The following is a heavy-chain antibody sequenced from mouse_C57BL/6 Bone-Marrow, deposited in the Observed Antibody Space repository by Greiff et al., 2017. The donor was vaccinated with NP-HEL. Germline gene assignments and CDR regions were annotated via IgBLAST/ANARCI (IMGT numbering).Heavy chain of an antibody. CDR1: GYTFTDYY. Sequence: QVQLQQSGPELVKPGASVKISCKASGYTFTDYYINWVKQRPGRGLEWIGWIFTGSGNTKYNAQFKSKATLTVDTSSSTAYMQLSSLTSEDSAVYFCAAIYYYVYWYFDVWGTGTTVTVSS. V-gene: IGHV1-84*01. J-gene: IGHJ1*03. D-gene: IGHD1-1*01. CDR2: IFTGSGNT. CDR3: AAIYYYVYWYFDV.